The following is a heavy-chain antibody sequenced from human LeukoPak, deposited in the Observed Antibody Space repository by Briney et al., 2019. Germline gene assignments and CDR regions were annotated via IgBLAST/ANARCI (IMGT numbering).Heavy chain of an antibody. J-gene: IGHJ4*02. V-gene: IGHV4-39*01. CDR3: ARARGFLEWFDY. CDR1: GGSISSSSYY. D-gene: IGHD3-3*01. CDR2: IYYSGST. Sequence: SETLSLTCTVSGGSISSSSYYWGWIRQPPGKGLEWIGSIYYSGSTYYNPSLKSRVTISVDTSKNQFSLKLSSVTAADTAVYYCARARGFLEWFDYWGQGTLVTVSS.